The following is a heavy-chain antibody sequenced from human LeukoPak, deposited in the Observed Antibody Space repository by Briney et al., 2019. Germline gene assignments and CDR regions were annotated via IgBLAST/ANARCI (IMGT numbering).Heavy chain of an antibody. CDR2: INTDTGNP. CDR3: ARAERWLQNDY. CDR1: GYTFTTCA. D-gene: IGHD5-24*01. Sequence: ASVEVSCKTSGYTFTTCAINWMRQAPGQGLEWMGWINTDTGNPTYAQGFTGRFVFSLDTSVSTAYLQINSLKSEDTAVYYCARAERWLQNDYWGQGTLVTVSS. J-gene: IGHJ4*02. V-gene: IGHV7-4-1*02.